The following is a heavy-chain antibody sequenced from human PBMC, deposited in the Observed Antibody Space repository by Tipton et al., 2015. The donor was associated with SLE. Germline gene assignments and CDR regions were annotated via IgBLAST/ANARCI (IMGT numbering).Heavy chain of an antibody. CDR2: INHSGST. CDR1: GFIISSNA. V-gene: IGHV4-34*01. J-gene: IGHJ6*03. Sequence: LRLSCAASGFIISSNAMSWIHQHPGKGLEWIGEINHSGSTNYNPSLKSRVTISVDTSKNQFSLKLSSVTAADTAVYYCARGRSTSLTMDVWGKGTTVTVSS. D-gene: IGHD2-2*01. CDR3: ARGRSTSLTMDV.